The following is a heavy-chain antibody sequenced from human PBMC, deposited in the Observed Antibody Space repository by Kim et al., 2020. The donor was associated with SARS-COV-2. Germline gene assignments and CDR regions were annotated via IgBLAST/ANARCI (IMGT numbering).Heavy chain of an antibody. CDR2: ISGNGGST. Sequence: GGSLRLSCAASGFMLTDYAMSWVRQAPGKGLEWVSTISGNGGSTYYADSAKGRFTSSRDTSTNTLYLQMDSLRAEDTAVYYCAKRSDVWSGYFDYWGQG. D-gene: IGHD3-3*01. CDR3: AKRSDVWSGYFDY. J-gene: IGHJ4*02. CDR1: GFMLTDYA. V-gene: IGHV3-23*01.